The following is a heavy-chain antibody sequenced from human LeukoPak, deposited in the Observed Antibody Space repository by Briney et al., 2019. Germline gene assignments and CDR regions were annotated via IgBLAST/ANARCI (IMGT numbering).Heavy chain of an antibody. J-gene: IGHJ4*02. Sequence: SETLSLTCTVSGGSINGYYWSWIRQPPEKGLEWIGYIYYRGSTNYNPSLKSRVTMSVDTSRNQFSLKLSSMTAADTAVYYCARADYDTSAYYYTFDYWGQGTLVTVSS. D-gene: IGHD3-22*01. V-gene: IGHV4-59*01. CDR1: GGSINGYY. CDR3: ARADYDTSAYYYTFDY. CDR2: IYYRGST.